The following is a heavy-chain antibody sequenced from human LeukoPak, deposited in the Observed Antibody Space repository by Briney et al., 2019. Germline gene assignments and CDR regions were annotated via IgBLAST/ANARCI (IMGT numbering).Heavy chain of an antibody. CDR2: ISAYNGNT. V-gene: IGHV1-18*01. CDR1: GYTFTSYG. Sequence: GASVKVSCKASGYTFTSYGISWVRQAPGQGLEWMGCISAYNGNTNYAQKLQGRVTMTTDTSTSTAYMELRSLRSDDTAVYYCARVPSNRIAKNWFDPWDRGTLVTVSS. CDR3: ARVPSNRIAKNWFDP. D-gene: IGHD3-3*01. J-gene: IGHJ5*02.